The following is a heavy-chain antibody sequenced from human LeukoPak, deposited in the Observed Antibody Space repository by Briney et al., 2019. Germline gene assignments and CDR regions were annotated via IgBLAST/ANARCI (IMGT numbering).Heavy chain of an antibody. V-gene: IGHV1-46*01. CDR3: ARGGYDILTGYYKEVDY. CDR2: INPSGGST. D-gene: IGHD3-9*01. CDR1: GYTFTSYY. J-gene: IGHJ4*02. Sequence: ASVKVSCKASGYTFTSYYIHWVRQAPGQGLEWMGIINPSGGSTSYAQKFQGRVTMTRDTSTSTVYMELSSLRSEDTAVYYCARGGYDILTGYYKEVDYWGQGTLVTVSS.